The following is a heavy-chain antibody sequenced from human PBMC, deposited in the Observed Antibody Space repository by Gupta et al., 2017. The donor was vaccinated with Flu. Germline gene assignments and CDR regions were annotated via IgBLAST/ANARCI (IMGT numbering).Heavy chain of an antibody. CDR1: GFTFSRSY. D-gene: IGHD4-17*01. V-gene: IGHV3-74*03. CDR3: ATVTSGC. J-gene: IGHJ4*02. Sequence: EMQLAESGGGLVQPGGSLRLSCAASGFTFSRSYLQWVRQAPGKGLVWVSRINPDGSSTTYAESVKGRFTISRDNAKNTLYLQMNSLGDDDTAVYYCATVTSGCWGQGTLVTVSS. CDR2: INPDGSST.